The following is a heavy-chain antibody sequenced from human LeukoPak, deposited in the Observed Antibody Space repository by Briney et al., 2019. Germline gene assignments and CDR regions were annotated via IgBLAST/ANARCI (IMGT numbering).Heavy chain of an antibody. CDR3: ARDPNWGSGY. Sequence: GGSLRLSCAASGFTFTNYVMIWVRQAPGKGLEWVSIIGTSGGDIHYADSVKGRFSISRDNSKNTLSLQMNSLRVDDTAVYYCARDPNWGSGYWGQGTLVTVSS. V-gene: IGHV3-23*01. J-gene: IGHJ4*02. CDR2: IGTSGGDI. D-gene: IGHD7-27*01. CDR1: GFTFTNYV.